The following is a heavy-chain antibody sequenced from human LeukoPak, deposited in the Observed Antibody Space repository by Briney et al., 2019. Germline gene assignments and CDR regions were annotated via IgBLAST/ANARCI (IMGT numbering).Heavy chain of an antibody. Sequence: GGSLRLSCAASGFTFSSYWMSWVRQAPGKGLEWVANIKQDGSEKYYVDSVKGRFTISRDNAKNSLYLQMNSLRAEDTATYYCAKPGRTAAGLFDSWGQGTLVTVSS. CDR2: IKQDGSEK. J-gene: IGHJ4*02. CDR3: AKPGRTAAGLFDS. CDR1: GFTFSSYW. D-gene: IGHD6-13*01. V-gene: IGHV3-7*03.